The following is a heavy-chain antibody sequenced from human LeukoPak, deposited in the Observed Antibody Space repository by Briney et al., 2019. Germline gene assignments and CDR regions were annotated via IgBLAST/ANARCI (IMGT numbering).Heavy chain of an antibody. CDR3: VRQFAS. CDR1: GFTFSDHI. J-gene: IGHJ4*02. CDR2: VSGSGSTV. V-gene: IGHV3-48*01. Sequence: QTGGSLRLSCAAFGFTFSDHIMNWVRQLPGKRLEWVAYVSGSGSTVYYADSVKGRFTISRDNGKSSLYLQMNSLRVEDTALYYCVRQFASWGQGTLVTVSS.